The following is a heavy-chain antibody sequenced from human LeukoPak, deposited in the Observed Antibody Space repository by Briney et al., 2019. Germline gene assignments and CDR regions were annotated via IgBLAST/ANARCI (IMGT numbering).Heavy chain of an antibody. CDR2: LNNDGSST. V-gene: IGHV3-74*01. CDR1: GFTFSSYW. J-gene: IGHJ4*02. CDR3: ARDYTGGWNDY. Sequence: GGSLRLSCAASGFTFSSYWMHWVRQAPGKGLVWVSRLNNDGSSTSYADSVKGRFTISRDNAKKSLYLQMNSLRAEDTAVYYCARDYTGGWNDYWGQGIRVTVSS. D-gene: IGHD7-27*01.